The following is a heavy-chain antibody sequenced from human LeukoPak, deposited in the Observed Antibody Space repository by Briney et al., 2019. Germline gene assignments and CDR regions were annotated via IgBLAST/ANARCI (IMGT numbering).Heavy chain of an antibody. CDR2: IYYSGST. V-gene: IGHV4-39*07. CDR3: ARATPEGWLQTSDAFDI. Sequence: SETLSLTCTVSGGSISSSSYYWGWIRQPPGKGLEWIGSIYYSGSTYYNPSLKSRVTISVDTSKNQFSLKLSSVTAADTAVYYCARATPEGWLQTSDAFDIWGQGTMVTVSS. D-gene: IGHD5-24*01. CDR1: GGSISSSSYY. J-gene: IGHJ3*02.